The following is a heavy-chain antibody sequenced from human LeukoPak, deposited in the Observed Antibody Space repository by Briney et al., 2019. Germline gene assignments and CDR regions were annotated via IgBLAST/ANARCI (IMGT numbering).Heavy chain of an antibody. Sequence: PGGSLRLSCAASGFTFSSYGMHWDRQAPGKGLEWVAYIRCDGINQDYADSVKGRFTISRDNSKNTLYLQMNSLRAEDTAIYFCARDRCSSTSCYHDYWGQGSLVTVSS. CDR1: GFTFSSYG. V-gene: IGHV3-30*02. CDR2: IRCDGINQ. J-gene: IGHJ4*02. CDR3: ARDRCSSTSCYHDY. D-gene: IGHD2-2*01.